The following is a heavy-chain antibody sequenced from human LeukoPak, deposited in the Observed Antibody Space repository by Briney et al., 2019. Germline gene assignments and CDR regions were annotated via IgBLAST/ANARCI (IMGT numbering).Heavy chain of an antibody. CDR1: GFTFSSYA. CDR2: ISGSGGST. V-gene: IGHV3-23*01. J-gene: IGHJ4*02. D-gene: IGHD3-10*01. Sequence: PGGSLRLSCAASGFTFSSYAMSWVRQAPGKGLEWVSAISGSGGSTYYADSVKGRFTISRDNSKNTLYLQMNSLRVEDTAVYYCAKDYGSGSYFDYWGQGTLVTVSS. CDR3: AKDYGSGSYFDY.